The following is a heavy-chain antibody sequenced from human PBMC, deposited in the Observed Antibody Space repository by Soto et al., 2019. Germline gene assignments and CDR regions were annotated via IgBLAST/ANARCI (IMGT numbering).Heavy chain of an antibody. Sequence: SGPTLVNPTQTLTLTCAFSGFSVTTSGVGVAWIRQPPGKALEWLALIYWDDDKRYSPSLRNRLTITKDTSKNQVVLTMTDMDPVDTATYYCAHRLYYCTGGSCYQAFDHWGQGTLVTVSS. CDR2: IYWDDDK. CDR1: GFSVTTSGVG. J-gene: IGHJ4*02. D-gene: IGHD2-15*01. V-gene: IGHV2-5*02. CDR3: AHRLYYCTGGSCYQAFDH.